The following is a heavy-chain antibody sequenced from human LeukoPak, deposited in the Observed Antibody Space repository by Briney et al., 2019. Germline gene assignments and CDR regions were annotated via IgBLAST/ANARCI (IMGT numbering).Heavy chain of an antibody. CDR1: GYTFTSYG. CDR3: ARGPAYLGPAAMDNWFDP. Sequence: ASVKVSCKASGYTFTSYGISWVRQAPGQGLEWMGWISAYNGNTNYAQKLQGRVTMTTDTSTSTAYMELRSLRSDDTAVYYCARGPAYLGPAAMDNWFDPWGQGTLVTVSS. J-gene: IGHJ5*02. CDR2: ISAYNGNT. D-gene: IGHD2-2*01. V-gene: IGHV1-18*01.